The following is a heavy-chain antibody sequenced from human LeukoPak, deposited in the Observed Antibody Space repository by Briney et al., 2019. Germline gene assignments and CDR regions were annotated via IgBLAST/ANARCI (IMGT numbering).Heavy chain of an antibody. CDR1: GGSISSGGYS. CDR2: TYHSGST. D-gene: IGHD5-18*01. CDR3: ARKEYSLDY. V-gene: IGHV4-30-2*01. Sequence: SQTLSLTCAVSGGSISSGGYSWNWIRQPPGKGLEWIGYTYHSGSTYYNLSLKSRVTISIDRSKNQFSLNLSSVTAADTAVYYCARKEYSLDYWGQGTLVTVSS. J-gene: IGHJ4*02.